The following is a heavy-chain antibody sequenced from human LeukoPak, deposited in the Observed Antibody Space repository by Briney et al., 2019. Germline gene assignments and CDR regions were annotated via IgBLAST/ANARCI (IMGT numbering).Heavy chain of an antibody. V-gene: IGHV3-21*01. CDR1: GFTFSSYS. Sequence: GRSLRLSCAASGFTFSSYSMNWVRQAPGKGLEWVSSISSSSSYIYYADSVKGRFTISRDNAKNSLYLQMNSLRAEDTAVYYCARAHGSGSYYNPSGYWGQGTLVTVSS. J-gene: IGHJ4*02. CDR3: ARAHGSGSYYNPSGY. D-gene: IGHD3-10*01. CDR2: ISSSSSYI.